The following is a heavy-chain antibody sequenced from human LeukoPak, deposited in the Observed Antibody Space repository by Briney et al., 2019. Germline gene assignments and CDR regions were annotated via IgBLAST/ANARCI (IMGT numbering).Heavy chain of an antibody. Sequence: SETLSLTCTVSGGSISSSSYYWGWIRQPPGKGLEWIGSIYYSGSTYYNPSLRSRVTISVDTSKNQFSLKLSSVTAADTAVYYCAREGDPFDYWGQGTLVTVSS. V-gene: IGHV4-39*07. J-gene: IGHJ4*02. CDR2: IYYSGST. CDR1: GGSISSSSYY. CDR3: AREGDPFDY. D-gene: IGHD2-21*02.